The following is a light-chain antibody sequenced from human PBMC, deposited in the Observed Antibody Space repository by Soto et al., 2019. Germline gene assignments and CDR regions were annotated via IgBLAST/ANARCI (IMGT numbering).Light chain of an antibody. CDR2: DAS. J-gene: IGKJ1*01. CDR3: QQYNSYPWT. V-gene: IGKV1-5*01. CDR1: QSISSW. Sequence: DIQMTQSPSPLSASVGDRVTITCRASQSISSWLAWYQQKPGKAPKLLIYDASSLESGVPSRFSGSGSGTEFPLTISSLQPDDFATYYCQQYNSYPWTFGQGTKVEIK.